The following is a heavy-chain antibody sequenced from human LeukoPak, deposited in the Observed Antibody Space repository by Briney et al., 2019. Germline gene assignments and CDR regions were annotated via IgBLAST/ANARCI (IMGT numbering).Heavy chain of an antibody. D-gene: IGHD5-24*01. Sequence: SVKVSCKASGGTFSSYAISWVRQAPGQGLEWMGGIIPIFGTANYAQKFQGRVTITADESTSTAYMELSSLRSEDTAVYYCAGDAWDGYNSDTDYWGQGTLVTVSS. J-gene: IGHJ4*02. CDR1: GGTFSSYA. V-gene: IGHV1-69*13. CDR3: AGDAWDGYNSDTDY. CDR2: IIPIFGTA.